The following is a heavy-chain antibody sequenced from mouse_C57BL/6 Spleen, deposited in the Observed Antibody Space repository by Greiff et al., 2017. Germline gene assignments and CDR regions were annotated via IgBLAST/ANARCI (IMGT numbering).Heavy chain of an antibody. J-gene: IGHJ2*01. D-gene: IGHD1-1*01. V-gene: IGHV14-3*01. CDR2: IDPANGNT. Sequence: EVQLQQSVAELVRPGASVKLSCTASGYAFKNTYMNWVKQRPEQGLEWIGRIDPANGNTKYAPKFQGKATITADTSSNTAYMQLSSLTSEDTAIDYCAITTVLATNYFDYWGQGTTLTGSS. CDR3: AITTVLATNYFDY. CDR1: GYAFKNTY.